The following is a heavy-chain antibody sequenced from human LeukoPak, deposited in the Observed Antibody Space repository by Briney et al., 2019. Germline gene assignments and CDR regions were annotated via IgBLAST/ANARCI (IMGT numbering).Heavy chain of an antibody. CDR2: IKQDGSEK. Sequence: GGSLRLSCAASGFTFSSYWMSWVRQAPGKGLEWVANIKQDGSEKYYVDSVKGRFTISRDNAKNSLYLQMNSLRVEDTAVYYCARTGSGSYYMYYYYMDVWGKGTTVTVSS. V-gene: IGHV3-7*01. CDR1: GFTFSSYW. J-gene: IGHJ6*03. D-gene: IGHD3-10*01. CDR3: ARTGSGSYYMYYYYMDV.